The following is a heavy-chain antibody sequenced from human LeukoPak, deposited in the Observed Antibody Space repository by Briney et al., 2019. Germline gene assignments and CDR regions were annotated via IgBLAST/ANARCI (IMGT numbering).Heavy chain of an antibody. CDR1: GFTFSSYA. D-gene: IGHD4-17*01. CDR3: AKLIRAVTKYYFDY. CDR2: ISGSGGST. V-gene: IGHV3-23*01. Sequence: GGSLRLSCAASGFTFSSYAMSWVRQAPGKGLEWVSAISGSGGSTYYADSVKGRFTISRDNSKNTLYLQMNSLRAEDTAVYYYAKLIRAVTKYYFDYWGQGTLVTVSS. J-gene: IGHJ4*02.